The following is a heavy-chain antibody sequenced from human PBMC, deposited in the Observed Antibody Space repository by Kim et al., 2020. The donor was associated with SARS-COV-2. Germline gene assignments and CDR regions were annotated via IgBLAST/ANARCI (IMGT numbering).Heavy chain of an antibody. J-gene: IGHJ3*02. V-gene: IGHV3-33*06. D-gene: IGHD3-16*01. Sequence: GGSLRLSCAASGFTFSSFVMHWVRQAPGKGLEWVAVIWYDGSNKYYADSVKGRFTISRDNSQNMVYLLMNSLRVEDTAVYYCAKGGSSTLGDGFDIWGQG. CDR2: IWYDGSNK. CDR3: AKGGSSTLGDGFDI. CDR1: GFTFSSFV.